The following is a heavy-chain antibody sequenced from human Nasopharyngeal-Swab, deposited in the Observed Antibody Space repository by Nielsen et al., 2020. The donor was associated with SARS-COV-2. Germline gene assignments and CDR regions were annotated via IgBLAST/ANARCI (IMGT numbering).Heavy chain of an antibody. V-gene: IGHV3-11*05. CDR1: GFTFSDYY. J-gene: IGHJ3*02. CDR3: ARGVAAHRSAFDI. CDR2: ISSSSSYT. D-gene: IGHD6-6*01. Sequence: GESLKISCAASGFTFSDYYMSWIRQAPGKGLEWVSYISSSSSYTNYADSVKGRFTISRDNAKNSLYLQMNSLRAEDTAVYYCARGVAAHRSAFDIWGQGTMVTVSS.